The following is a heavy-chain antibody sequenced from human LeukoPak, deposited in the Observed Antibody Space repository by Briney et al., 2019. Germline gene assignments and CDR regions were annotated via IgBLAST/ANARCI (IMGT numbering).Heavy chain of an antibody. J-gene: IGHJ6*03. V-gene: IGHV3-48*01. CDR3: ARDNSYYYYMDV. Sequence: PGGSLRLSCAASGFTFSSYSMNWVRQAPGEGLEWVSYISSSSSTIYYADSVKGRFTISRDNAKNSLYLQMNSLRAEDTAVYYCARDNSYYYYMDVWGKGTTVTVSS. CDR1: GFTFSSYS. CDR2: ISSSSSTI.